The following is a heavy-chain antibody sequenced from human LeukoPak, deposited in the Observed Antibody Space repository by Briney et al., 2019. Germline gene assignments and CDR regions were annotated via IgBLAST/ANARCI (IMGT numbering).Heavy chain of an antibody. D-gene: IGHD3-9*01. J-gene: IGHJ5*02. CDR3: ARVVLYSDILTGQNWFDP. Sequence: PGGSLRLSCAASGFTFSDYWMHWVRQAPGKGLVWVSRISSDGSRVTYADSVKGRFTISRDNAKNSLYLQMNSLRAEDTAVYYCARVVLYSDILTGQNWFDPWGQGTLVTVSS. CDR2: ISSDGSRV. CDR1: GFTFSDYW. V-gene: IGHV3-74*01.